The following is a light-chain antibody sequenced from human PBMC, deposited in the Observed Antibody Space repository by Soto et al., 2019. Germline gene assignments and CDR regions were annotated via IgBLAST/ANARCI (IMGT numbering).Light chain of an antibody. J-gene: IGLJ1*01. Sequence: ALTQPASVSGSPGQSITVSCTGTSSDIGGYNYVSWYQHHPGKAPQLIIYEVNLRPSGISDRFSASKSGDTASLTISGLQAGDEADYYCCSYSTSNTHNYVFGTGTKVTVL. CDR2: EVN. CDR1: SSDIGGYNY. V-gene: IGLV2-14*01. CDR3: CSYSTSNTHNYV.